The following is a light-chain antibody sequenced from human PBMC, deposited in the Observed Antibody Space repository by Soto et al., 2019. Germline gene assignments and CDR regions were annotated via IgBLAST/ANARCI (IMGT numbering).Light chain of an antibody. CDR3: QQYGSSPRS. CDR1: QSVNSNF. CDR2: GVS. Sequence: DIVLTQSPVTLSSSPGERATLSCRASQSVNSNFFAWYQQKPGQAPRLLLYGVSTRATGIPDRFSGSGFGTDFALTISSLEPEDFAIYYCQQYGSSPRSFGQGTKVEIK. J-gene: IGKJ2*03. V-gene: IGKV3-20*01.